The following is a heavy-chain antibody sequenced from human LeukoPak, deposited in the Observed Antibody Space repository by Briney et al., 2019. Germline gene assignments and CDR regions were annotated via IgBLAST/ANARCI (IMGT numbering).Heavy chain of an antibody. CDR1: GFTFGSYA. J-gene: IGHJ4*02. V-gene: IGHV3-33*01. CDR2: IWYDGTNI. D-gene: IGHD4-23*01. Sequence: GGSLRLSCAASGFTFGSYAMHWVRQAPGKGLDWLALIWYDGTNIKYVESVKGRFTISRDNSKKTVYLEMSSLRAEDTAMYYCVRDHDYGGKGPFDYWGQGTLVTVSS. CDR3: VRDHDYGGKGPFDY.